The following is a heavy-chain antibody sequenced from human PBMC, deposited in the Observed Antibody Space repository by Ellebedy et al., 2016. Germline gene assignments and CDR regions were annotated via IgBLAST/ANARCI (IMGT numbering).Heavy chain of an antibody. J-gene: IGHJ4*02. V-gene: IGHV3-48*02. D-gene: IGHD3-22*01. Sequence: ETLSLXCTVSGGSISSSSYYWGWIRQPPGKGLEWVSYISSSSSTIYYADSVKGRFTISRDNAKNSLYLQMNSLRDEDTAVYYCARDDYYDIFAWDYWGQGTLVTVSS. CDR1: GGSISSSS. CDR2: ISSSSSTI. CDR3: ARDDYYDIFAWDY.